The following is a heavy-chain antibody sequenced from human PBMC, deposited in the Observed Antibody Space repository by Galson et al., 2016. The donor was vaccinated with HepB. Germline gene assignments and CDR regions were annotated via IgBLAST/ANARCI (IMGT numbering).Heavy chain of an antibody. CDR3: ARDLEYYDRSGYLSRSRGMDV. J-gene: IGHJ6*04. D-gene: IGHD3-22*01. CDR1: GFTLSTYS. Sequence: SLRLSCAASGFTLSTYSINWVRQAPGKGLELVSSISGGSTYIYYADSVKGRLTISRDNAKNSVNLQMNSLRTEDTAIYYCARDLEYYDRSGYLSRSRGMDVWGTGTTVIVSS. CDR2: ISGGSTYI. V-gene: IGHV3-21*01.